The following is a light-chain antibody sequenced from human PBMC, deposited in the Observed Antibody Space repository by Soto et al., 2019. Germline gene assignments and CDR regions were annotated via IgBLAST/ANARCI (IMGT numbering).Light chain of an antibody. CDR1: QSTSSY. Sequence: DIQMTQSPSSLSAFVGDRVTITCRASQSTSSYLAWYQQKPGKAPKLLIYAASTLQSGVPSRFSGSGSGTDFTLTISCLQSEDFATYYCQQYYSYSPTFGQGTTVDIK. J-gene: IGKJ1*01. CDR2: AAS. V-gene: IGKV1-9*01. CDR3: QQYYSYSPT.